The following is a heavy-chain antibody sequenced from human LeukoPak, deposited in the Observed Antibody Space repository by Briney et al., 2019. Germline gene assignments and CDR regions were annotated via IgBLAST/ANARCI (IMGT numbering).Heavy chain of an antibody. CDR1: GYRFTSYW. D-gene: IGHD5-12*01. CDR2: IDPRDSYT. Sequence: GESLKISCKASGYRFTSYWISWVRQMPGKGLEWMGRIDPRDSYTNYSPSFQGHVTISADKSIRTAYLQWGSLKASDTAMYYCARQVGSYDFDYWGQGTLVAVSS. CDR3: ARQVGSYDFDY. V-gene: IGHV5-10-1*01. J-gene: IGHJ4*02.